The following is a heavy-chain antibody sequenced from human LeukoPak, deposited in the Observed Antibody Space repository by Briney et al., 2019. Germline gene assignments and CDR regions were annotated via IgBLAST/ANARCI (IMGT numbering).Heavy chain of an antibody. Sequence: GGSVKVSCTASGYTFTGHGMHWVRQAPGQGLEWMAWINPNSGGTYYAQKFQGRVTMTRDNSISTAYLELSSLRSEDTAVYYCARPRRALSDAFDIWGQGTMVTVSS. V-gene: IGHV1-2*02. CDR2: INPNSGGT. CDR3: ARPRRALSDAFDI. J-gene: IGHJ3*02. CDR1: GYTFTGHG.